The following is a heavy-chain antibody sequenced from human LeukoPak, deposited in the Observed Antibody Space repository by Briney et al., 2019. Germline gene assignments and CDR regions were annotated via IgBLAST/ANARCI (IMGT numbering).Heavy chain of an antibody. CDR1: GFTFSSYA. J-gene: IGHJ3*02. CDR3: AKDAVIASTWYGALDI. CDR2: NSGSGGST. Sequence: GGSLRLSCAPSGFTFSSYAMSWVRQAPGKGLEWVSANSGSGGSTYYADPVKGRFTISRDNSKNTLYLQMNSLRAEDTAVYYCAKDAVIASTWYGALDIWGQGTMVTVSS. V-gene: IGHV3-23*01. D-gene: IGHD2-21*01.